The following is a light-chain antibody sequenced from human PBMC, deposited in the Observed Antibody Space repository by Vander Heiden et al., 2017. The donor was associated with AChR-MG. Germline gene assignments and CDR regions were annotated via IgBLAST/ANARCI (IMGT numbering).Light chain of an antibody. CDR1: SANVGAGYD. CDR3: QSYDSSLSGPWV. Sequence: QSVLTQPPSVSVAPGQRVTITCTGSSANVGAGYDGHWYQQLPGTAPQLLIYGNSNRPSGVPDRFSGSKSGTSASLAITGLQAEDEADYYCQSYDSSLSGPWVFGGGTKLIVL. CDR2: GNS. J-gene: IGLJ3*02. V-gene: IGLV1-40*01.